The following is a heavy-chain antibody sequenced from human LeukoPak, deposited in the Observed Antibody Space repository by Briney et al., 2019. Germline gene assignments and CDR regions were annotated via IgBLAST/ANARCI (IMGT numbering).Heavy chain of an antibody. V-gene: IGHV4-31*03. Sequence: SETLSLTCTVSGGSISSGGYYWSWIRQHPGKGLEWIGYIYYSGSTYYNPSLKSRVTISVDTSKNQFSLKLSSVTAADTAVYYCARDGLGLWGSYRELDPWGQGTLVTVSS. J-gene: IGHJ5*02. CDR1: GGSISSGGYY. CDR3: ARDGLGLWGSYRELDP. CDR2: IYYSGST. D-gene: IGHD3-16*02.